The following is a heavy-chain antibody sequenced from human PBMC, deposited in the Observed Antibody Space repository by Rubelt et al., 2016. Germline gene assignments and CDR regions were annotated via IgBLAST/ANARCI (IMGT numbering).Heavy chain of an antibody. J-gene: IGHJ5*02. D-gene: IGHD6-6*01. CDR3: ARGWYSSSSGWFDP. V-gene: IGHV3-48*04. Sequence: VRQAPGKGLEWVSYISSSSSTIYYADSVKGRFTISRDNAKNSLYLQMNSLRAEDTAVYYCARGWYSSSSGWFDPWGQGTLVTVSS. CDR2: ISSSSSTI.